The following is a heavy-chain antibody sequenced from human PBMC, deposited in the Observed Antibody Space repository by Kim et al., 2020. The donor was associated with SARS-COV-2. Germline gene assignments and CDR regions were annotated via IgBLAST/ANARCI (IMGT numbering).Heavy chain of an antibody. CDR2: NT. J-gene: IGHJ4*02. CDR3: AADTYGSGVC. Sequence: NTNYAQKFQERVTITRDMSTSTAYMELSSLRSEDTAVYYCAADTYGSGVCWGQGTLVTVSS. D-gene: IGHD3-10*01. V-gene: IGHV1-58*01.